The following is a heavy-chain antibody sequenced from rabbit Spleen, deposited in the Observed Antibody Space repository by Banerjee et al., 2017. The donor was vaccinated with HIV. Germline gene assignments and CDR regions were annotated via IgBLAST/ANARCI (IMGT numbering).Heavy chain of an antibody. J-gene: IGHJ6*01. D-gene: IGHD8-1*01. CDR3: ARDAGTSFSTYGMDL. V-gene: IGHV1S40*01. Sequence: QSLEESGGDLVKPGASLTLTCTASGFSFSSRYYMCWVRQAPGKGLEWIACIYAGSSDSTYYANWAKGRFTISKTSSTTVTLQMTSLTAADTATYFCARDAGTSFSTYGMDLWGQGTLVTVS. CDR2: IYAGSSDST. CDR1: GFSFSSRYY.